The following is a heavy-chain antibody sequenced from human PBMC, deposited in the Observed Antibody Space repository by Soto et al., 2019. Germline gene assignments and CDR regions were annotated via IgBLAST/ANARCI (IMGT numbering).Heavy chain of an antibody. D-gene: IGHD1-26*01. J-gene: IGHJ3*02. Sequence: GGSLRLSCAASGFTFSSYAMSWVRQAPGKGLEWVSSIRGSGGSTYYADSVKGRFTISRDNSKNTLYVQMNSLRAEGTAVYYCAKDFVGVRADAFDIWGQGTMVTVSS. V-gene: IGHV3-23*01. CDR1: GFTFSSYA. CDR3: AKDFVGVRADAFDI. CDR2: IRGSGGST.